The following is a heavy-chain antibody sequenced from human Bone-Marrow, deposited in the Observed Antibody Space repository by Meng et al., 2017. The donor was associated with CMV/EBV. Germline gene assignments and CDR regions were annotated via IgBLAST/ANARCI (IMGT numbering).Heavy chain of an antibody. V-gene: IGHV1-58*01. CDR3: AAFVGRHLTNCGLGFGFDY. Sequence: SVKVSCKASGFSFSTSAVRWVRQARGQRLEWIGWIVVGSGNPNYAQEFQERVTITRDMSTSTAYMELRSLRSEDTAIDYWAAFVGRHLTNCGLGFGFDYWGQGSLVTGS. CDR2: IVVGSGNP. D-gene: IGHD2-21*01. J-gene: IGHJ4*02. CDR1: GFSFSTSA.